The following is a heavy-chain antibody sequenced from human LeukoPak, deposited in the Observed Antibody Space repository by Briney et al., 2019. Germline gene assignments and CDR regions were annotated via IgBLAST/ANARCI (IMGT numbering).Heavy chain of an antibody. CDR1: GFTFSSYE. Sequence: SGGSLRLSCAASGFTFSSYEMNWVRQAPGKGLEWVSYISSSGSTIYYADSVKGRFTISRDNAKNSLYLQMNSLRAEDTAVYYCARGITMIVDWFDPWGQGTLVTVSS. D-gene: IGHD3-22*01. CDR2: ISSSGSTI. J-gene: IGHJ5*02. CDR3: ARGITMIVDWFDP. V-gene: IGHV3-48*03.